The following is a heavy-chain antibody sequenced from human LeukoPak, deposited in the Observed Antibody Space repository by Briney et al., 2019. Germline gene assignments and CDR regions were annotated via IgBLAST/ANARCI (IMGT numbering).Heavy chain of an antibody. CDR1: VGSISSGDYY. J-gene: IGHJ4*02. V-gene: IGHV4-30-4*01. CDR2: IYYSGST. CDR3: ARGENYDILTGYLFDY. D-gene: IGHD3-9*01. Sequence: PSQTLSLTCTVSVGSISSGDYYWSWIRQPPGKGLEWIGYIYYSGSTYYNPSLKSRVTISVDTSKNQFSLKLSSVTAADTAVYYCARGENYDILTGYLFDYWGQGTLVTVSS.